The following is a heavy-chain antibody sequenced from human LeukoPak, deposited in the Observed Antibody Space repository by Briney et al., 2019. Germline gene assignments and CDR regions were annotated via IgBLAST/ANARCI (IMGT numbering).Heavy chain of an antibody. J-gene: IGHJ5*02. V-gene: IGHV4-34*01. D-gene: IGHD2-2*01. CDR1: GGSFSGYY. Sequence: SETLSLTCAVSGGSFSGYYWSWIRQPPPTGLEWVGEVNLSGSTNYNPSLNSRITISVDTTKNHCTLKLSSVTAADTAVYYCASDIIVVGPAVRREAWFDPWGQGTLVTVSS. CDR3: ASDIIVVGPAVRREAWFDP. CDR2: VNLSGST.